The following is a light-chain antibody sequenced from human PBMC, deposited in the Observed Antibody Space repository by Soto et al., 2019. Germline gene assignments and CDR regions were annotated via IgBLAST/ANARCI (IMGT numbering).Light chain of an antibody. Sequence: EIVMTQSPATLSVSPGEKATLSCRASQSVSGNLAWYQQKPGQAPRLLIYGASTRATGIPARFSGSGSGAEFTLTISSLQSEDFAVYYCQQYNNWPRTFGQGTKVEI. V-gene: IGKV3-15*01. CDR3: QQYNNWPRT. CDR1: QSVSGN. CDR2: GAS. J-gene: IGKJ1*01.